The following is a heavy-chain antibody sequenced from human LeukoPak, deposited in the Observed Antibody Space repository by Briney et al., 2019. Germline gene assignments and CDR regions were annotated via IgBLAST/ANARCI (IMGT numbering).Heavy chain of an antibody. V-gene: IGHV3-64*01. CDR1: GFTFSSYA. CDR2: ISSNGGST. CDR3: ARSESMTTVTTGWFDP. D-gene: IGHD4-17*01. J-gene: IGHJ5*02. Sequence: GGSLRLSCAASGFTFSSYAMHWVRQAPGKGREYVSDISSNGGSTYCALSEKGRFTISRDNSKNTLYLQMGSLRAEDMAVYYCARSESMTTVTTGWFDPWGQGTLVTVSS.